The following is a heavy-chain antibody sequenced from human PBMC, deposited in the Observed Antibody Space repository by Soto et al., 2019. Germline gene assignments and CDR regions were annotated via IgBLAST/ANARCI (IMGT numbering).Heavy chain of an antibody. V-gene: IGHV1-18*01. CDR2: ISAYNGNT. Sequence: ASVKVSCKASGYTFTSYGISWVRQAPGQGLEWMGWISAYNGNTNYAQKLQGRVTMTTDTSTSTAYMELRSLRSDDTAVYYCARELDIMITFGGVIENDYWGQGTLVTVSS. CDR1: GYTFTSYG. J-gene: IGHJ4*02. D-gene: IGHD3-16*02. CDR3: ARELDIMITFGGVIENDY.